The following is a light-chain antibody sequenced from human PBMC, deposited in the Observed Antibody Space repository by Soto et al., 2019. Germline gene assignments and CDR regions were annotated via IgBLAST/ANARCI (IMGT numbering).Light chain of an antibody. CDR1: HDISTY. V-gene: IGKV1-9*01. CDR3: QQLNTLPFT. CDR2: EAS. J-gene: IGKJ5*01. Sequence: IQLTQSPSLLSASVGDRVTITCRASHDISTYLAWYQQKPGKAPKLMIYEASTLQSGVPSRLSGSGSGTEFTLTISGLLPEDFATYHCQQLNTLPFTFGQGTRLEIK.